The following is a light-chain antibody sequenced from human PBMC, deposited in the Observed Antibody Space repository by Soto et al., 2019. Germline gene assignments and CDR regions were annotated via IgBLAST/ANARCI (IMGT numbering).Light chain of an antibody. Sequence: DIQMTQSPSSLSASVGDRVTITCQASHDISDSLNWYQQKPGKAPNLVIFGASNLETGVPSRFSGSGSGTDFTLIISSLQPEDIATYYCQQYDELPLTFGGGTNVEIK. CDR3: QQYDELPLT. J-gene: IGKJ4*01. CDR1: HDISDS. V-gene: IGKV1-33*01. CDR2: GAS.